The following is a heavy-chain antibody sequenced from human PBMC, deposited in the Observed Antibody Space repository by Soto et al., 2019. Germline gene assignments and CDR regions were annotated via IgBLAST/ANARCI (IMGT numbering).Heavy chain of an antibody. D-gene: IGHD3-9*01. J-gene: IGHJ5*02. CDR3: AIRYFDWLLSGGWFDP. V-gene: IGHV4-34*01. Sequence: PSDTLSLTCAVYGGSFSGYYWSWIRQPPGKGLEWIGEINHSGSTNYNPSLKSRVTISVDTSKNQFSLKLSSVTAADTAVYYCAIRYFDWLLSGGWFDPWGQGTPVTVSS. CDR1: GGSFSGYY. CDR2: INHSGST.